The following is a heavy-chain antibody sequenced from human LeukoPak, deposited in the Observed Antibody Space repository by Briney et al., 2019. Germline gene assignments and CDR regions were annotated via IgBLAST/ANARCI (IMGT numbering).Heavy chain of an antibody. CDR1: GGSFSGYY. D-gene: IGHD4-11*01. V-gene: IGHV4-34*01. CDR3: ARGVIRTTDFIFDY. CDR2: INHSGST. Sequence: PSETLSLTCAVYGGSFSGYYWSWIRQPPGRGLEWIGEINHSGSTNYNPSLKSRVTISVDTSKNQFSLKLSSVTAADTAVYYCARGVIRTTDFIFDYWGQGTLVTVSS. J-gene: IGHJ4*02.